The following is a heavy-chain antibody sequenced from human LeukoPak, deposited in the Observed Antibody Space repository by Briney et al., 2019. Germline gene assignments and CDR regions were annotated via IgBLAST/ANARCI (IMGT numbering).Heavy chain of an antibody. V-gene: IGHV3-23*01. J-gene: IGHJ4*02. CDR2: ITGSGGST. Sequence: PGGSLRLSCAASGFTLSYYAMSWVRQAPGEGLEWVSTITGSGGSTYYADSVQGRFTISRDNSKNTLYLQMNSLRAADTAVYYCAKDRGGATPRFDFWGQGTLVTVSS. D-gene: IGHD1-26*01. CDR3: AKDRGGATPRFDF. CDR1: GFTLSYYA.